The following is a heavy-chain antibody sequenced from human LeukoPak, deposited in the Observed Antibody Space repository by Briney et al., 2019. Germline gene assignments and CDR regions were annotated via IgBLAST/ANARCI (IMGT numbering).Heavy chain of an antibody. Sequence: PSETLSLTCTVSGGSISYYYWSWIRQPPGKGLEWIGYIYSSGSTNYNPSLKSWVTISVDTSKNQFSLKLGSVTAADTAVYYCARHYDSSGYWYYFDYWGQGTLVTVSS. D-gene: IGHD3-22*01. J-gene: IGHJ4*02. CDR1: GGSISYYY. V-gene: IGHV4-59*08. CDR3: ARHYDSSGYWYYFDY. CDR2: IYSSGST.